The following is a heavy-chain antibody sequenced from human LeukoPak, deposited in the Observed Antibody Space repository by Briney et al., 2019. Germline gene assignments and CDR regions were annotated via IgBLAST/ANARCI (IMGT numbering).Heavy chain of an antibody. D-gene: IGHD6-19*01. CDR3: AKGNSRGYSSGSIPFDY. V-gene: IGHV3-30*02. Sequence: GGSLRLSCAASGFTFSSYGMHWVRQAPGKGLEWVAFIRYDGSNKYYADSVKGRSTISRDNSKNTLYLQMNSLRAEDTAVYYCAKGNSRGYSSGSIPFDYWGQGTLVTVSS. J-gene: IGHJ4*02. CDR2: IRYDGSNK. CDR1: GFTFSSYG.